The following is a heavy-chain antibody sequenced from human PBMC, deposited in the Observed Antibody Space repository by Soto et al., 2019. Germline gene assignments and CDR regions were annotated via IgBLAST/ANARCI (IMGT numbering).Heavy chain of an antibody. J-gene: IGHJ6*02. CDR2: IIPIFGTA. CDR3: ARDPDCSSTCCPPYYYGMDV. Sequence: QVQLVQSGAEVKKPGSSVKVSCKASGGTFSSYAISWVRQAPGQGLEWMGGIIPIFGTANYAQKFQGRVTITADESTSTAYMELSSLRSEDTAVYYCARDPDCSSTCCPPYYYGMDVWGQGTTVTVSS. D-gene: IGHD2-2*01. CDR1: GGTFSSYA. V-gene: IGHV1-69*01.